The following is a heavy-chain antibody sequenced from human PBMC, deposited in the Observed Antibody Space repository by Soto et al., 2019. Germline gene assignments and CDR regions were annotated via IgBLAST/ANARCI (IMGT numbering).Heavy chain of an antibody. CDR1: GFTFSSYA. J-gene: IGHJ3*02. Sequence: PGGSLRLSCAASGFTFSSYAMSWVRQAPGKGLDWVSAIGGSGGNTYYAGSVKGRFTISRDNSKNTLYLQMNSLRAEDTAVYYCARDGPETAPLFAFGIWGQGTKVTVSS. CDR2: IGGSGGNT. V-gene: IGHV3-23*01. CDR3: ARDGPETAPLFAFGI.